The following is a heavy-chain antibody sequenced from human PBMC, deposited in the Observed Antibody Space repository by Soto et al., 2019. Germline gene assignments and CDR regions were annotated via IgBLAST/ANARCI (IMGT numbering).Heavy chain of an antibody. Sequence: SETLSLTCTVSGGSISSYYWSWIRQPPGKGLEWIGNIYYSGSTYYNPSLKSRVTISVDTSKNQFSLKLSSVTAADTAVYYCARQGGEGDYDFWSGYEGDYGMDVWGQGTTVTVS. J-gene: IGHJ6*02. CDR1: GGSISSYY. CDR2: IYYSGST. V-gene: IGHV4-59*08. CDR3: ARQGGEGDYDFWSGYEGDYGMDV. D-gene: IGHD3-3*01.